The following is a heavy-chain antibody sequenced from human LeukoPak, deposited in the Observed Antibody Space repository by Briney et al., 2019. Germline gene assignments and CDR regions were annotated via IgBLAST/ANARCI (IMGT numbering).Heavy chain of an antibody. D-gene: IGHD3-16*01. CDR3: ARDGRLRPSGMDV. Sequence: QLQLQESGSGLVKPSQTLSLTCTVSGGSISSGGYHWSWIRQHPGKGLEWIGYIYYSGSTYYNPSLKSRVTISVDTSKNQFSLKLSSVTAADTAVYYCARDGRLRPSGMDVWGQGTTVTVSS. V-gene: IGHV4-31*03. CDR1: GGSISSGGYH. J-gene: IGHJ6*02. CDR2: IYYSGST.